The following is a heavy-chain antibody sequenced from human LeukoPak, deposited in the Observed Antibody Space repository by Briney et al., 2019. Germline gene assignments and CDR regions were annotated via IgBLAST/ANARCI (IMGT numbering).Heavy chain of an antibody. CDR2: IYSGGST. CDR3: AKGGTYSFDY. J-gene: IGHJ4*02. D-gene: IGHD1-26*01. CDR1: GFNVNTHY. V-gene: IGHV3-66*01. Sequence: PGGSLRLSCSASGFNVNTHYMDWVRQAPGKGLEWVSVIYSGGSTYYSDSVKGRFTISRDNSKNTLYLQMNSLRAEDTAVYYCAKGGTYSFDYWGQGTLVTVSS.